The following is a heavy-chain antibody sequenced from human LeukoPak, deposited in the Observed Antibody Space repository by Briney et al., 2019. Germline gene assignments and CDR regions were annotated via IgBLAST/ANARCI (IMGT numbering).Heavy chain of an antibody. CDR3: AKEALYCSSSTCYPFYYYAMDV. Sequence: GGSLRLSCAASGFTFDDYAMHWVRQTPGKGLEWISLISGDGDSTQYVDSVKGRFTISRDNSKNCLYLQMNSLRAEDTALYFCAKEALYCSSSTCYPFYYYAMDVWGQGTTVTVSS. CDR2: ISGDGDST. V-gene: IGHV3-43*02. D-gene: IGHD2-2*01. CDR1: GFTFDDYA. J-gene: IGHJ6*02.